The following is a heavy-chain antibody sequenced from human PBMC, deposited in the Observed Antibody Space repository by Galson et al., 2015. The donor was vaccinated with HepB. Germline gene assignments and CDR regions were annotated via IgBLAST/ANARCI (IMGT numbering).Heavy chain of an antibody. CDR1: GFTFSSYS. V-gene: IGHV3-48*02. D-gene: IGHD5-18*01. J-gene: IGHJ6*03. Sequence: SLRLSCAASGFTFSSYSMNWVRQAPGKGPEWVSYISSSSTTIYYADSVKGRFTISRDNAKNSLYLQMNSLRDEDTAVYYCARENTAVGDYYYYYMDVWGKGTTVTVSS. CDR3: ARENTAVGDYYYYYMDV. CDR2: ISSSSTTI.